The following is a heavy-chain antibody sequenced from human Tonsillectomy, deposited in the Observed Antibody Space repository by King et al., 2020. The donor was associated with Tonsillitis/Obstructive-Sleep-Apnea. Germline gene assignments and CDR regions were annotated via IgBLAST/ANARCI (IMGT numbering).Heavy chain of an antibody. Sequence: PLQESGPGLVKPSETLSLTCTVSGGPISSSSYYWGWIRQPPGKGLEWIGSIYYTGRTSYNTSLKSRVTISVDTSKSQVSLRLSSVTAADTAVYYCARGTPAAGTDWFDPWGQGTLVTVSS. J-gene: IGHJ5*02. CDR1: GGPISSSSYY. V-gene: IGHV4-39*01. D-gene: IGHD6-13*01. CDR3: ARGTPAAGTDWFDP. CDR2: IYYTGRT.